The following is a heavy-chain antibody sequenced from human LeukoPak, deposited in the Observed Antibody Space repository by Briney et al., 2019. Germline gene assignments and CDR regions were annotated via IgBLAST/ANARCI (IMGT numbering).Heavy chain of an antibody. Sequence: QAXGSLRLSCAGSGFTFSSYWMTWVRQAXGKGLEWVANIKQDGSEKYYVDSVKGRFTISRDNAKNSLYLQMNSLRAEDTAVYYCARNPPRYFNWGQGTLVTVSS. V-gene: IGHV3-7*05. CDR1: GFTFSSYW. D-gene: IGHD1-26*01. J-gene: IGHJ4*02. CDR2: IKQDGSEK. CDR3: ARNPPRYFN.